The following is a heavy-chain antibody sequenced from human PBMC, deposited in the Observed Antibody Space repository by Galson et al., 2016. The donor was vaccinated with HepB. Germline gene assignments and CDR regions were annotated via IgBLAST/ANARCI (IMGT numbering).Heavy chain of an antibody. CDR2: ADPEAGET. CDR3: ATLGDGLRRWYEISGAFSFDS. J-gene: IGHJ4*02. D-gene: IGHD6-13*01. V-gene: IGHV1-69-2*01. Sequence: VKVSCKVSGYTFTDYYIHWVQQAPGKGLEWMGLADPEAGETIYAEKFQGRVTITADTSTDSAYMELSSLRFEDTAVYYCATLGDGLRRWYEISGAFSFDSWGQGTLVTVSS. CDR1: GYTFTDYY.